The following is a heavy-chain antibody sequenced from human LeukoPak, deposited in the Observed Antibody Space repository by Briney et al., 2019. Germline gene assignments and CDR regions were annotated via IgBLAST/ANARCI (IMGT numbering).Heavy chain of an antibody. CDR2: ISSSSSYI. V-gene: IGHV3-21*01. J-gene: IGHJ4*02. Sequence: PGGSLRLSCAASGFTFSSYSMNWVRQAPGKGLEWVSSISSSSSYIYYADSVKGRFTISRDNSKNTLYLQMNSLRAEDTAVYYCAKDERWLQGWYFDYWGQGTLVTVSS. CDR1: GFTFSSYS. CDR3: AKDERWLQGWYFDY. D-gene: IGHD5-24*01.